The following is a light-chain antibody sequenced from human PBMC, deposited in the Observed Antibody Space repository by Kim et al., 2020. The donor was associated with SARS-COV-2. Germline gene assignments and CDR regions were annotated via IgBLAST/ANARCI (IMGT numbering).Light chain of an antibody. Sequence: SLSPGQTASITCSGDKLGDKYACWYQQKPRQSPVLVIYQDSKRPSGIPERFSGSNSGNTATLTISGTQAMDEADYYCQAWDSSTGVFGTGTKVTVL. CDR1: KLGDKY. V-gene: IGLV3-1*01. J-gene: IGLJ1*01. CDR3: QAWDSSTGV. CDR2: QDS.